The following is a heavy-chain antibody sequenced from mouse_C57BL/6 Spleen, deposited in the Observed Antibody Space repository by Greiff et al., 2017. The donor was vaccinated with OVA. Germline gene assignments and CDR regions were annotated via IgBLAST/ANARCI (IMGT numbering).Heavy chain of an antibody. D-gene: IGHD1-1*01. CDR1: GFSFTTYA. CDR3: VRHTDSDGFAY. J-gene: IGHJ3*01. Sequence: EVLLVESGGGLVQPKGSLKLSCAASGFSFTTYAMNWVRQAPGKGLEWVARIRSKSNNYETYYADSVKDRFTISRADSESMLYLKMNNLKTEDTAMYYCVRHTDSDGFAYWGQGTLVTVSA. V-gene: IGHV10-1*01. CDR2: IRSKSNNYET.